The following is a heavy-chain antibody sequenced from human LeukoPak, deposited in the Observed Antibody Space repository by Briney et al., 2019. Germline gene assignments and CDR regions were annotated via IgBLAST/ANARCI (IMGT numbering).Heavy chain of an antibody. CDR3: VKIGEF. V-gene: IGHV3-74*01. Sequence: GGSLRLSCAASGFTFSSYWMHWVRQAPGKGLEWVSRINSGGSITTYADFVKGRFTISRDNANNTLYLQMKSLKAEDTAVYYCVKIGEFWGQGTLVTVSS. J-gene: IGHJ1*01. D-gene: IGHD2/OR15-2a*01. CDR2: INSGGSIT. CDR1: GFTFSSYW.